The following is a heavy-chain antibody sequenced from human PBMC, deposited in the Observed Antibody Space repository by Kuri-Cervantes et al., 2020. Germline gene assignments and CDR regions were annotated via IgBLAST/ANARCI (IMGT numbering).Heavy chain of an antibody. J-gene: IGHJ6*01. CDR1: GFTFSSYA. V-gene: IGHV3-30-3*01. CDR3: ARDHYSSSGYLDDYYYYGMDV. D-gene: IGHD6-13*01. Sequence: GGSLRLSCAASGFTFSSYAMHWVRQAPGKGLEWVAVISYDGSNKYYADSVKGRFTISRDNSKNTLYLQMNSLRAEDTAVYYFARDHYSSSGYLDDYYYYGMDVWGQGTTVTGYS. CDR2: ISYDGSNK.